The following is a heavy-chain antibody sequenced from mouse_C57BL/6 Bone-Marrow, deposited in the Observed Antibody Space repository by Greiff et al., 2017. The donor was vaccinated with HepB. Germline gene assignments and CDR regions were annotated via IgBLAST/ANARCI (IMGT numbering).Heavy chain of an antibody. Sequence: QVQLQHSGPELVKPGASVKLSCKASGYAFSSSWMNWVKQRPGKGLEWIGRIYPGDGDTNYNGKFKGKATLTADKASSTAYMQLSSLTSEDSAVYFWVFDGNYGYCAMAYWGQGTPVTVSS. CDR3: VFDGNYGYCAMAY. CDR2: IYPGDGDT. V-gene: IGHV1-82*01. D-gene: IGHD2-1*01. J-gene: IGHJ4*01. CDR1: GYAFSSSW.